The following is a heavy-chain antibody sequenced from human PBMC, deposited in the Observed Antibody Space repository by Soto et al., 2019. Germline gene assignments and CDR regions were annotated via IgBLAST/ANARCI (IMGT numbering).Heavy chain of an antibody. J-gene: IGHJ4*02. CDR2: IYPGDSDT. CDR1: GNSFTTYW. Sequence: PGESLKISCQGSGNSFTTYWTAWVRQMPGKGLEWMGIIYPGDSDTRYSPSFQGQVTISADRSISTAYLQWSSLKASDTAMYYCARQGYSYGYDYWGQGTQVTVS. CDR3: ARQGYSYGYDY. V-gene: IGHV5-51*01. D-gene: IGHD5-18*01.